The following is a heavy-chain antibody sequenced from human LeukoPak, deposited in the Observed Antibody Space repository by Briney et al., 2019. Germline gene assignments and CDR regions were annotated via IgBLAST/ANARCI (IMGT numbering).Heavy chain of an antibody. CDR2: ISYSGST. D-gene: IGHD3-9*01. Sequence: SETLSLTCTVSGGSISSCYWSWIRQPPGKGLEWIGYISYSGSTNYNPSLKSRVTISVDTSKNQFSLKLSSVTAADTAVYYCARTYYDILTGYYPYYLDYWGQGTLVTVSS. CDR3: ARTYYDILTGYYPYYLDY. CDR1: GGSISSCY. J-gene: IGHJ4*02. V-gene: IGHV4-59*01.